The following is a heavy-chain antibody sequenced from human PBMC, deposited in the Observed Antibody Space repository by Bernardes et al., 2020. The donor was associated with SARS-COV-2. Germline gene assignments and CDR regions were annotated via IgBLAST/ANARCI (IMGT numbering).Heavy chain of an antibody. J-gene: IGHJ6*02. Sequence: GGSLRLSCAASGFTFSSYAMSWVRQAPGKGLEWVSAISGSGGSTYYADSVKGRFTISRDNSKNTLYLQMNSLRAEDTAVYYCASPGGVATIPLNYYYGMDVWGQGTTVTVSS. CDR2: ISGSGGST. CDR3: ASPGGVATIPLNYYYGMDV. D-gene: IGHD5-12*01. CDR1: GFTFSSYA. V-gene: IGHV3-23*01.